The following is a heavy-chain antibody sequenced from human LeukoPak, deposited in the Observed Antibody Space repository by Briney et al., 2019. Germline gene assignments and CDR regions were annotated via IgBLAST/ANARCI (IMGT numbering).Heavy chain of an antibody. Sequence: ASVKVSCKVSGYTLTELSMHWVRQAPGKGLEWMGGFDPEDGETTYAQKFQGRVTMTEDTSTDTAYMELSSLRSEDTAVYYCATGAGLVGATRYYYYGMDVWGQGTTVTVSS. CDR2: FDPEDGET. CDR1: GYTLTELS. V-gene: IGHV1-24*01. D-gene: IGHD1-26*01. J-gene: IGHJ6*02. CDR3: ATGAGLVGATRYYYYGMDV.